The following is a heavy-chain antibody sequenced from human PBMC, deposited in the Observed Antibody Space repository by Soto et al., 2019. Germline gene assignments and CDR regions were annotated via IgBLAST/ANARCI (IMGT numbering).Heavy chain of an antibody. CDR3: ARAGPRFLEVHNEDY. Sequence: QVHLVQSGAEVKKPGASVKVSCKASGYTFTSYDINWVRQATGQGLEWMGWMNPNSGNTGYEQKFQGRFTMTKNPSISTAYMELSSLRSEDTAVYYCARAGPRFLEVHNEDYWGQGTLVTVSS. CDR1: GYTFTSYD. CDR2: MNPNSGNT. V-gene: IGHV1-8*01. D-gene: IGHD3-3*01. J-gene: IGHJ4*02.